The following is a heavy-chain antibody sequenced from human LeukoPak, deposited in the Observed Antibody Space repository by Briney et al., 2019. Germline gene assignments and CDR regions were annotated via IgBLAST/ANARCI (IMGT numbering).Heavy chain of an antibody. D-gene: IGHD6-13*01. CDR3: AKDGASVGIAAAKGVNWFDP. V-gene: IGHV3-21*01. CDR2: ITSGSNHI. Sequence: GGSLRLSCAASGFTFNTYSMIWVRQAPGKGLEWLSSITSGSNHIYDADSVKGRFTISRDNAKNALYLQMNSLRAEDTAVYYCAKDGASVGIAAAKGVNWFDPWGQGTLVTVSS. J-gene: IGHJ5*02. CDR1: GFTFNTYS.